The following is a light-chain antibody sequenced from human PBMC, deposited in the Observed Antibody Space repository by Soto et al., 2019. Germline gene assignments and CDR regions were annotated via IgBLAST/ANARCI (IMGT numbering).Light chain of an antibody. CDR3: CSYLGSYSYV. Sequence: QSVLTQPRSVSGSPGQSVTISCTGTGSDVGGYDSVSWYQQQPGKAPKLLIYDVTKRPSGVPNRFSGSKSGNTASLTISGLQAEDEADYYCCSYLGSYSYVFGTGTKVTVL. J-gene: IGLJ1*01. CDR1: GSDVGGYDS. V-gene: IGLV2-11*01. CDR2: DVT.